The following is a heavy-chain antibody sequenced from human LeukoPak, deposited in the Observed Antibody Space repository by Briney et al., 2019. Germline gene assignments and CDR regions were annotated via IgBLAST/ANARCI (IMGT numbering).Heavy chain of an antibody. D-gene: IGHD2-15*01. V-gene: IGHV5-51*01. J-gene: IGHJ5*02. CDR1: GYSFTSYW. CDR2: IYPGDSDT. Sequence: GESLKISCKGSGYSFTSYWIGWVRPMPGKGLEWMGIIYPGDSDTRYSPSFQGQVTISADKSISTAYLQWSSLKASDTATYYCARHLLAAGNNWFDPWGQGTLVTVSS. CDR3: ARHLLAAGNNWFDP.